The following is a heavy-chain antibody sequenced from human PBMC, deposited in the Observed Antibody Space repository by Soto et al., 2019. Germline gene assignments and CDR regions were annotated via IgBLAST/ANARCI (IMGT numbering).Heavy chain of an antibody. CDR3: AKDGYYDSSGYYWRDYYGMDV. CDR1: GFTFSSYA. J-gene: IGHJ6*02. Sequence: PGGSLRLSCAASGFTFSSYAMSWVRQAPGKGLEWVSAISGSGGSTYYADSVKGRFTISRDNSKNTLYLQMNSLRAEDTAVYYCAKDGYYDSSGYYWRDYYGMDVWGQGTTVTVSS. V-gene: IGHV3-23*01. D-gene: IGHD3-22*01. CDR2: ISGSGGST.